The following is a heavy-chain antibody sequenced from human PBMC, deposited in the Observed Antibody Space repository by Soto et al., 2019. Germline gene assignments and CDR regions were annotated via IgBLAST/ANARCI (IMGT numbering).Heavy chain of an antibody. CDR3: ARGSIVVVPAAIRGYYYYGMDV. Sequence: QVQLQQWGAGLLKPSETLSLTCAVYGGSFSGYYWSWIRQPPGKGLEWMGEINHSGSTNYNPSLKSRVTISVDTSKNQFSLKLSSVTAAETAVYYCARGSIVVVPAAIRGYYYYGMDVWGQGTTVTVSS. V-gene: IGHV4-34*01. D-gene: IGHD2-2*02. CDR1: GGSFSGYY. CDR2: INHSGST. J-gene: IGHJ6*02.